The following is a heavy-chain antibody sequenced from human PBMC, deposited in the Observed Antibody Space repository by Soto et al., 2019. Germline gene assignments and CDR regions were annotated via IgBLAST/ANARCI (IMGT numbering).Heavy chain of an antibody. V-gene: IGHV4-61*01. CDR1: GVSVSSDSFY. D-gene: IGHD4-17*01. Sequence: SETLSLTCTVSGVSVSSDSFYWAWIRQPPGKGLEWIGFGSYSGTTNYKPSLKSRVTISVDTSGSQISLKVSSLTAADTAVYYCARGATVTQYDYWGQGTLVTVSS. J-gene: IGHJ4*02. CDR3: ARGATVTQYDY. CDR2: GSYSGTT.